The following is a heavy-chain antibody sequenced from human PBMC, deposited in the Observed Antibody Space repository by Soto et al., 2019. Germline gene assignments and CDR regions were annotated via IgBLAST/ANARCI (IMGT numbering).Heavy chain of an antibody. CDR3: ARVGPIPNYGMAG. CDR2: IIPFFGTS. CDR1: GGTFSSYP. Sequence: QVQLVQSGAEVKKPGSSVKVSCEASGGTFSSYPINWVRQAPGQGLEWMGGIIPFFGTSNYAQKFQGRVTITADDYTSTAYMELRSLRSEDTAVYYCARVGPIPNYGMAGWGQGTTVTVSS. J-gene: IGHJ6*02. V-gene: IGHV1-69*01. D-gene: IGHD1-26*01.